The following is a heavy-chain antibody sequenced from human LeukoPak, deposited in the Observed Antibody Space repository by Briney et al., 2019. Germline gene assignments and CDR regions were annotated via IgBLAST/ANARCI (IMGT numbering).Heavy chain of an antibody. J-gene: IGHJ6*04. Sequence: GGSLRLSCAASGFTFSSYEMSYISSSGSTIYYADSVKGRFTISRDNAKNSLYLQMNSLRAEDTAVYYCAELGITMIGGVWGKGTTVTISS. CDR2: ISSSGSTI. CDR3: AELGITMIGGV. D-gene: IGHD3-10*02. CDR1: GFTFSSYE. V-gene: IGHV3-48*03.